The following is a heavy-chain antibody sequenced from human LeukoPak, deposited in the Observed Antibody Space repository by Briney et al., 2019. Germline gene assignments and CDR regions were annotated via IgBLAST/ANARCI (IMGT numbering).Heavy chain of an antibody. V-gene: IGHV1-69*01. J-gene: IGHJ5*02. Sequence: ASVKVSCKASGGTFSSYAISWVRQAPGQGLEWMGGIIPIFGTANYAQKFQGRVTITADESTSTAYMELSSLRSEDTAVYYCARDGGIWATNWFDPWGQGTLVTVS. CDR2: IIPIFGTA. CDR3: ARDGGIWATNWFDP. CDR1: GGTFSSYA. D-gene: IGHD3-16*01.